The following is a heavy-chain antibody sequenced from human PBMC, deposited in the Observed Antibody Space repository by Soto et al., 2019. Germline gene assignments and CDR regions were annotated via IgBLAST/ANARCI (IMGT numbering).Heavy chain of an antibody. CDR3: AREVRFWSGYLHYYYYGMDV. J-gene: IGHJ6*02. Sequence: ASVKVSCKASGYTFTSYGISWVREAPGEGLEWMGWISAYNGNTNYAQKLQGRVTMTTDTSTSTAYMELRSLRSDDTAVYYCAREVRFWSGYLHYYYYGMDVWGQGTTVTVSS. D-gene: IGHD3-3*01. CDR1: GYTFTSYG. CDR2: ISAYNGNT. V-gene: IGHV1-18*04.